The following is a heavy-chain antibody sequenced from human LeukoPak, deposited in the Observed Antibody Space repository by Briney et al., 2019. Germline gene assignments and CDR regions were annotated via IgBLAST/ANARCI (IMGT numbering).Heavy chain of an antibody. CDR1: GGSISTYY. CDR3: ARDDFEYSVHYGMDV. Sequence: SETLSLTCSVSGGSISTYYWSWIRQPAGKGLTWIGRVYRSGNTNYNPSLKSRVTMSVDTSKNQISLRLRSVTAADTAVYYCARDDFEYSVHYGMDVWGQGTTVTVSS. D-gene: IGHD3-9*01. CDR2: VYRSGNT. V-gene: IGHV4-4*07. J-gene: IGHJ6*02.